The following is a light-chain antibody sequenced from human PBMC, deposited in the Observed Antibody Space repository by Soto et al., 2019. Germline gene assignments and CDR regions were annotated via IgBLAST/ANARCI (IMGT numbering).Light chain of an antibody. CDR3: QSYGATHVV. Sequence: NFMLTQPHSVSESPGKTVTISCAGSGGSIASNYVQWYQQRPGSAPTPVIYADDQRPSGVPDRFSGSLDISSSSASLTISGLTTEDEADYYCQSYGATHVVFGGGTKLTVL. V-gene: IGLV6-57*02. CDR2: ADD. CDR1: GGSIASNY. J-gene: IGLJ2*01.